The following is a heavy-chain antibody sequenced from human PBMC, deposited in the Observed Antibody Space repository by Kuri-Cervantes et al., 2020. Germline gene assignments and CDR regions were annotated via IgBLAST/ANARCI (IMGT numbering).Heavy chain of an antibody. D-gene: IGHD3-3*01. J-gene: IGHJ4*02. CDR2: ISGSGYST. CDR3: AKGVKIQFVEWLSPFDY. CDR1: GFTFDDYT. Sequence: GGSLRLSCAASGFTFDDYTMHWVRQAPGKGLEWVSVISGSGYSTNYADSVTGRFTISRDNSENTVYLQMNSLRAEDTAVYYCAKGVKIQFVEWLSPFDYWGQGNRVTVSS. V-gene: IGHV3-23*01.